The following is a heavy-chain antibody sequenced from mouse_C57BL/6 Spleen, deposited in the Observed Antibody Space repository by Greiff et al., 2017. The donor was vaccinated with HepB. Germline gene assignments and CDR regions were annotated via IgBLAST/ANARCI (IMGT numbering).Heavy chain of an antibody. Sequence: EVQLVESGGGLVQPGGSLSLSCAASGFTFTDYYMSWVRQPPGKALEWLGFISNKANGYTTEYSASVKGRFTISRDNSQSILYLQMNALRAEDSATYDCARYEGEYYGSSYDYAMDYWGQGTSVTVSS. CDR2: ISNKANGYTT. CDR1: GFTFTDYY. V-gene: IGHV7-3*01. D-gene: IGHD1-1*01. J-gene: IGHJ4*01. CDR3: ARYEGEYYGSSYDYAMDY.